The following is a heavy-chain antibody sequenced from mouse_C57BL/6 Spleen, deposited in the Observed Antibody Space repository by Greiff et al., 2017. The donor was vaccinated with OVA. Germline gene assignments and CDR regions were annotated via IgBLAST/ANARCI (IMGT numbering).Heavy chain of an antibody. J-gene: IGHJ1*03. CDR2: TNPNNGGT. Sequence: VQLQQSGPELVKPGASVKIPCKASGYTFTDYNMDWVKQSHGKSLEWIGDTNPNNGGTIYNQKFKGKATLTVDKSSSTAYMELRSLTSEDTAVYYCARGIYYYGSRYFDVWGTGTTVTVSS. CDR3: ARGIYYYGSRYFDV. V-gene: IGHV1-18*01. CDR1: GYTFTDYN. D-gene: IGHD1-1*01.